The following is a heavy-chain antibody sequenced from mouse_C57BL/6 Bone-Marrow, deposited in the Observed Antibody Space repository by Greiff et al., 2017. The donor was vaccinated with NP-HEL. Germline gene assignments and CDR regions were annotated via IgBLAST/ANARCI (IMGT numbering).Heavy chain of an antibody. CDR3: ARRLLRRDYAMDY. J-gene: IGHJ4*01. D-gene: IGHD1-1*01. CDR1: GYTFTSYW. Sequence: QVQLQQPGAELVKPGASVKLSCKASGYTFTSYWMPWVKQRPGQGLEWIGMIHPNSGSTNYNEKFKSKATLTVDKSSSPAYMQLSSLTSEDSAVYYCARRLLRRDYAMDYWGQGTSVTVSS. V-gene: IGHV1-64*01. CDR2: IHPNSGST.